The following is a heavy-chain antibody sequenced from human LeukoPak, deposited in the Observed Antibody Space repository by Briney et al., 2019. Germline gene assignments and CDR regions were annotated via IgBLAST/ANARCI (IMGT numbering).Heavy chain of an antibody. Sequence: PAASVKVSCKASGYTFTSYDINWVRQATGQGLEWMGWMNPNSGNTGYAQKFQGRVTMTRNTSISTAYMELSSLRSEDTAVYYCASKGSGYCRSTNCQGAFDIWGQGTMVTVSS. D-gene: IGHD2-2*01. CDR3: ASKGSGYCRSTNCQGAFDI. V-gene: IGHV1-8*01. CDR1: GYTFTSYD. CDR2: MNPNSGNT. J-gene: IGHJ3*02.